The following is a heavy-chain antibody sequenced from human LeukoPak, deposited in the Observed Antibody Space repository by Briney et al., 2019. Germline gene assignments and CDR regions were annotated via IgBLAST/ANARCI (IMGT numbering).Heavy chain of an antibody. CDR2: MNPNSGNT. Sequence: ASVKVSCKASGYTFTGYYMHWVRQAPGQGLEWMGWMNPNSGNTGYALKFQGRVTMTRNTSISTAYMELSSLRSEDTAVYYCARGGLYSSGWYVRFDPWGQGTLVTVSS. CDR1: GYTFTGYY. D-gene: IGHD6-19*01. J-gene: IGHJ5*02. CDR3: ARGGLYSSGWYVRFDP. V-gene: IGHV1-8*02.